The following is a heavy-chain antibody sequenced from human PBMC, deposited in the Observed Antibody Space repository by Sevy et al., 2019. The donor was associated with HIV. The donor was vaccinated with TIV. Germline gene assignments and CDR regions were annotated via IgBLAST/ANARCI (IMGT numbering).Heavy chain of an antibody. J-gene: IGHJ4*02. V-gene: IGHV4-31*03. CDR1: GGSISSGGYY. Sequence: SETLSLTCTVSGGSISSGGYYWSWIRQHPGKGLEWFGYIYYSGSTYYNPSLKSRVTISVDTSKNQFSLKLSSVTAADTAVYYCARERVATPAYYFDYWGQGTLVTVSS. D-gene: IGHD5-12*01. CDR3: ARERVATPAYYFDY. CDR2: IYYSGST.